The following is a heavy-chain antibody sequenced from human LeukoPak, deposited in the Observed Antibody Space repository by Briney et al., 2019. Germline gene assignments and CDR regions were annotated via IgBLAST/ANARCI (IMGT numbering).Heavy chain of an antibody. D-gene: IGHD6-19*01. CDR1: GFTFSNAW. CDR2: ISSSSSYI. V-gene: IGHV3-21*01. J-gene: IGHJ2*01. CDR3: ASSSGAVAGLNWYFDL. Sequence: GGSLRLSCAASGFTFSNAWMSWVRQAPGKGLEWVSSISSSSSYIYYADSVKGRFTISRDNAKNSLYLQMNSLRAEDTAVYYCASSSGAVAGLNWYFDLWGRGTLVTVSS.